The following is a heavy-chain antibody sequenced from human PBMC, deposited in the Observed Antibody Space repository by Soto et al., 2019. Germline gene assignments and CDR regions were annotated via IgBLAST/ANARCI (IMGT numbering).Heavy chain of an antibody. J-gene: IGHJ4*02. CDR2: FYANGNT. CDR1: GDSINNFY. Sequence: QVQLQESGPGLVKPSETLSLICTVSGDSINNFYWSWIRQSPGKGLEWIAYFYANGNTNHNPSLKSRVAISIDTSKSQFSLNLTSVTAADTAVYFCARGRSNGAFDSWGQGALVTVAS. V-gene: IGHV4-4*09. CDR3: ARGRSNGAFDS. D-gene: IGHD1-26*01.